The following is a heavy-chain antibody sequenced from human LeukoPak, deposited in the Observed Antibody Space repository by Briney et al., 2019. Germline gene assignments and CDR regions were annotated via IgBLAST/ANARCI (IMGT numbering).Heavy chain of an antibody. Sequence: GSLRLSCAGSGFTFSNAWMSWVRQPPGKELEWIGEIYHSGSTNYNPSLKSRVTISVDKSKNQFSLKLSSVTAADTAVYYCAREKGSGPYGEAPDYWGQGTLVTVSS. J-gene: IGHJ4*02. D-gene: IGHD4-17*01. CDR2: IYHSGST. V-gene: IGHV4-4*02. CDR3: AREKGSGPYGEAPDY. CDR1: GFTFSNAW.